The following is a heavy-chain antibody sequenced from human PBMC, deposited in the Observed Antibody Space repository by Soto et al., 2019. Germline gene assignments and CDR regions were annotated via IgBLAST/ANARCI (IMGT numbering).Heavy chain of an antibody. D-gene: IGHD1-1*01. CDR1: GFTFSAYW. V-gene: IGHV3-74*01. Sequence: PGGSLRPSCAVSGFTFSAYWMHWVRQVPGKGLTWVSRISDDGSTATYADSVKGRFIISRDNAKNTLYLEMNTLRADDSGLYYCARGPRVSSTGTGAHWGRGTLVTV. CDR2: ISDDGSTA. CDR3: ARGPRVSSTGTGAH. J-gene: IGHJ4*02.